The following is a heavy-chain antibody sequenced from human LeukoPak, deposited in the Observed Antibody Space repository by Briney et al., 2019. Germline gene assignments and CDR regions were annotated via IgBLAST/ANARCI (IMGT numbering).Heavy chain of an antibody. V-gene: IGHV3-23*01. D-gene: IGHD2-15*01. Sequence: GGSLRLSCAASGFTFSNYAMSWVRQAPGKGLEWVSAISTSGGSTYYADSVKGRFAISRDNSKNTLYLQMNSLGAEDTAIYYCAKTSGGNYWGQGTLVTVSS. CDR2: ISTSGGST. CDR3: AKTSGGNY. CDR1: GFTFSNYA. J-gene: IGHJ4*02.